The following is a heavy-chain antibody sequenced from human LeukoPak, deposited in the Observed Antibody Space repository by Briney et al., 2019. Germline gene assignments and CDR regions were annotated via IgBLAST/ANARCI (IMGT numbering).Heavy chain of an antibody. V-gene: IGHV4-59*01. J-gene: IGHJ4*02. Sequence: SETLSLTCTVSGGSISSYYWSWIRQPPGKGLEWIGYIYYSGGTNYNPSLKSRVTISVDTSKNQFSLKLSSVTAADTAVYYCASGAAAVLTDHYFDYWGQGTLVTVSS. D-gene: IGHD6-13*01. CDR2: IYYSGGT. CDR1: GGSISSYY. CDR3: ASGAAAVLTDHYFDY.